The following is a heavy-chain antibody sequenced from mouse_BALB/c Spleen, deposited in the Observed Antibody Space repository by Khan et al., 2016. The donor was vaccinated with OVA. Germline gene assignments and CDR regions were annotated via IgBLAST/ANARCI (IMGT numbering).Heavy chain of an antibody. J-gene: IGHJ3*01. D-gene: IGHD2-2*01. CDR3: TSSGYGSFAY. V-gene: IGHV1S81*02. CDR2: INPSDGDT. CDR1: GYTFTSYY. Sequence: QVQLKQSGAELVKPGASVKLSCKASGYTFTSYYMYWVKQRPGQGLEWIGEINPSDGDTNFNEKFKSKATLTVDKSSNTAYMQLSSLASEDSAVYYCTSSGYGSFAYWGQGTLVTVSA.